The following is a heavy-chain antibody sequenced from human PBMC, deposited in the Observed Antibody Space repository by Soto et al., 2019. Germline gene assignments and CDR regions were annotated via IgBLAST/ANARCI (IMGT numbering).Heavy chain of an antibody. CDR3: ARSIRTAGDY. V-gene: IGHV1-3*01. J-gene: IGHJ4*02. Sequence: GASVKVSCKASGYSFTAYAIAWVRQAPGQRPEWMGWINPANENTKYSETFQGRITITGDTSATTVYMELSSLTFEDTAVYYCARSIRTAGDYWGQGTVVTVSS. CDR1: GYSFTAYA. D-gene: IGHD1-20*01. CDR2: INPANENT.